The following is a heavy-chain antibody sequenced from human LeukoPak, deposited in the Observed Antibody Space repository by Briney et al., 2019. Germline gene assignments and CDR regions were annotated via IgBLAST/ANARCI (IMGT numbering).Heavy chain of an antibody. D-gene: IGHD4-17*01. CDR1: GGSISSYY. J-gene: IGHJ4*02. CDR3: ASLPIYGDYEVY. Sequence: SETLSLTCTVSGGSISSYYWSWIRQPPGKGLEWIGYIYYSGSTNYNPSLKSRVTISVDTSKNQFSLKLSSVTAAYTAVYYCASLPIYGDYEVYWGQGTLVTVSS. CDR2: IYYSGST. V-gene: IGHV4-59*01.